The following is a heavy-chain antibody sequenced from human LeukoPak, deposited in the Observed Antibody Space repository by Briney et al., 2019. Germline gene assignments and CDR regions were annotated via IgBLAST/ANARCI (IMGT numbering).Heavy chain of an antibody. V-gene: IGHV1-69*13. Sequence: SVKVSSKASGGTFSSYAISWVRQAPGQGLEWMGGIIPIFGTANYAQKFQGRVTITADESTSTAYMELSSLRSEDTAVYYCARDRGPAAMGNDAFDIWGQGTMVTVSS. CDR2: IIPIFGTA. CDR3: ARDRGPAAMGNDAFDI. D-gene: IGHD2-2*01. J-gene: IGHJ3*02. CDR1: GGTFSSYA.